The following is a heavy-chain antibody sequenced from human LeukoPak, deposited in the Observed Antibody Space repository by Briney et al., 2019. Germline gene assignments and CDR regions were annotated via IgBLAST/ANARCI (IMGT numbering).Heavy chain of an antibody. CDR1: GGSISSGGYC. Sequence: QVQLQESGPGLVKPSQTLSLTCTVSGGSISSGGYCWSWFRQHPGKGLGWIAYIYYSGTTFYNPSLKSRVTISVDTSKNQFSLKLSSVTAADTAVYYCARGNVGYSSGWYDYWGQGTLVTVSS. CDR2: IYYSGTT. D-gene: IGHD6-19*01. J-gene: IGHJ4*02. CDR3: ARGNVGYSSGWYDY. V-gene: IGHV4-31*03.